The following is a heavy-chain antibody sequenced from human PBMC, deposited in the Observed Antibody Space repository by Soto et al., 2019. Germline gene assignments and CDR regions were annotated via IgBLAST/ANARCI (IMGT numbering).Heavy chain of an antibody. CDR2: IYHSGNT. D-gene: IGHD6-6*01. CDR3: ARAYSSSAGWFDP. V-gene: IGHV4-38-2*01. CDR1: SASIGSGYY. Sequence: SETLSLTCGVSSASIGSGYYWGWIRQPPGKGLEWIGSIYHSGNTHYNPSLKSRVTMSVDTSRNQFSLKLRSVTAADTAVYYCARAYSSSAGWFDPWGQGTLVTV. J-gene: IGHJ5*02.